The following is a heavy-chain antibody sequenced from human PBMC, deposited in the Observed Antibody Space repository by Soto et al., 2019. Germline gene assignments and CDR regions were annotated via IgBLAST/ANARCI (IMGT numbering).Heavy chain of an antibody. V-gene: IGHV4-38-2*01. CDR2: IYHSGST. CDR1: GYSISSGYY. D-gene: IGHD2-21*02. J-gene: IGHJ3*02. Sequence: PSETLSLTCAVSGYSISSGYYWGWIRQPPGKGLEWIGSIYHSGSTYYNPSLKSRVTISVDTSKNQFSLKLSSVTAADTAVYYCATMVVTAIRHAFDIWGQGTMVTV. CDR3: ATMVVTAIRHAFDI.